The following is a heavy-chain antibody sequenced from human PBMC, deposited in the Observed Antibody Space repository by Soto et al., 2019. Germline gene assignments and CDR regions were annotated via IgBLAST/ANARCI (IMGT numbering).Heavy chain of an antibody. Sequence: GASVKVSCKASGYTFTSYGISWVRQAPGQGLEWMGWISAYNGNTNYNPSLKSRVTISVDTSKNQFSLKLSSVTAADTAVYYCARGYWYGMDVWGQGTTVTVSS. V-gene: IGHV1-18*01. J-gene: IGHJ6*02. CDR2: ISAYNGNT. CDR3: ARGYWYGMDV. CDR1: GYTFTSYG. D-gene: IGHD2-8*02.